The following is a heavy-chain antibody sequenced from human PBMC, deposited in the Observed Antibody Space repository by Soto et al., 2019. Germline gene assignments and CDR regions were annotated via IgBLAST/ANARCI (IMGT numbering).Heavy chain of an antibody. Sequence: SVKVSCKASGYTCTIYGINCVLRSPGRGREGMGWINPGNGNTKYSQQFQGRVIIDRDTSASTAYMELSSLRSEDTAVYYCARGGYFDSSNYLAYWGLGTLVTVSS. V-gene: IGHV1-3*01. D-gene: IGHD3-22*01. CDR2: INPGNGNT. J-gene: IGHJ4*02. CDR3: ARGGYFDSSNYLAY. CDR1: GYTCTIYG.